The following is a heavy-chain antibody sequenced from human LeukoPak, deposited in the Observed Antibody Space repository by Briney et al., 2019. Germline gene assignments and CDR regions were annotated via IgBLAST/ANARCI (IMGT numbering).Heavy chain of an antibody. CDR2: IYSGGST. CDR1: GFSVSSNY. D-gene: IGHD6-13*01. Sequence: GGSLRLSCAASGFSVSSNYMSWVRQAPGKGLEWDSVIYSGGSTYYADSVKGRFTISRDNSKNTLYLQMNSLRAEDTAVYYCAKDGARGSSWYQWGQGTLVTVSS. V-gene: IGHV3-53*01. CDR3: AKDGARGSSWYQ. J-gene: IGHJ4*02.